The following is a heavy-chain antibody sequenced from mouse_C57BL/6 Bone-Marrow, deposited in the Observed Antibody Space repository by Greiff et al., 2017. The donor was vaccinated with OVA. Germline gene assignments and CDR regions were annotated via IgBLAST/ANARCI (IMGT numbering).Heavy chain of an antibody. Sequence: QVQLQQSGAELMKPGASVKLSCKATGYTFTGYWIEWVKQRPGHGLEWIGEILPGSGSTNYNEKFKGKATLTVEKSSSTVYLELSRLTSDDSAVYYCARGLYDYHWYFDVWGTGTTVTVSS. CDR2: ILPGSGST. D-gene: IGHD2-4*01. CDR1: GYTFTGYW. J-gene: IGHJ1*03. CDR3: ARGLYDYHWYFDV. V-gene: IGHV1-9*01.